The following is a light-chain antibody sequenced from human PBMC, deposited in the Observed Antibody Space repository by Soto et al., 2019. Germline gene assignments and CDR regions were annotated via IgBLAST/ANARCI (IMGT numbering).Light chain of an antibody. CDR2: GAS. CDR1: QSVSSN. CDR3: QQRSYWLT. Sequence: EIVLTQSPGTLSLSPGERATLSFSASQSVSSNLAWYQQKPGQAPWLLIYGASTRATGIPARFSGSGSGTDFTLTISSLEPEDFAVYYCQQRSYWLTFGEGTKVDIK. J-gene: IGKJ4*01. V-gene: IGKV3-11*01.